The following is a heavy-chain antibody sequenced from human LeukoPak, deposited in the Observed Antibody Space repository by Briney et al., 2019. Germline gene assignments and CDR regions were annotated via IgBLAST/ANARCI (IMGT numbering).Heavy chain of an antibody. Sequence: GASVKVSCKASGYTFTSYGISWVRQAPGQGLEWMGWINPNTGGTNYAQKFQGRVTMTRDTSITTAYMDLSSLRSDDTAVYYCARGGSPIFIDVWGKGTTVTISS. CDR3: ARGGSPIFIDV. CDR1: GYTFTSYG. D-gene: IGHD2-2*01. CDR2: INPNTGGT. J-gene: IGHJ6*03. V-gene: IGHV1-2*02.